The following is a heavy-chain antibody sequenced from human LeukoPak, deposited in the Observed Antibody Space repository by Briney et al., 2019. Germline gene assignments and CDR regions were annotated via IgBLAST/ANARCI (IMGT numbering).Heavy chain of an antibody. J-gene: IGHJ4*02. Sequence: GGSLRLSCAASGFTFSSYSMNWVRQAPGKGLEWVSSISSSSSTIYYADSVKGRFTISRDNAKNSLYLQMNSLRAEDTAVYYCAREEVATIIDYWGQGTLVTVSS. V-gene: IGHV3-48*01. CDR1: GFTFSSYS. CDR2: ISSSSSTI. D-gene: IGHD5-12*01. CDR3: AREEVATIIDY.